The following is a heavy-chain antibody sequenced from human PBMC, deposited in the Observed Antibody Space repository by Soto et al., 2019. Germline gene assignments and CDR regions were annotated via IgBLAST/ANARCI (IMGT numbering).Heavy chain of an antibody. CDR3: ARCIQGDYYYGMDV. CDR2: INGDYGNT. J-gene: IGHJ6*02. V-gene: IGHV1-18*01. D-gene: IGHD5-18*01. CDR1: GYTFYSHS. Sequence: QAQLVQSGAEVKKPGASVKVSCKASGYTFYSHSISWVRQAPGQGLEWMGRINGDYGNTQYAQKFRGRVTMTTDTATTTVDMELTNLRSDDTAVYYCARCIQGDYYYGMDVWGQGTTVTVSS.